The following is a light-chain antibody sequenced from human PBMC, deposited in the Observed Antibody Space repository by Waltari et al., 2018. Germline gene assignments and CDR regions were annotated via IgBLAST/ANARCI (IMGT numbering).Light chain of an antibody. CDR1: QSLLQSDGYNY. J-gene: IGKJ5*01. CDR3: IQTLQTPPA. V-gene: IGKV2-28*01. Sequence: DIVMTHSPLSLPVTPGEPASISCRSSQSLLQSDGYNYLDWYLQKPGQSPQLLIYLGSDRASGVPDRFSGSGSGTDFTLKISRVEAEDVGVYYCIQTLQTPPAFGQGTRLEIK. CDR2: LGS.